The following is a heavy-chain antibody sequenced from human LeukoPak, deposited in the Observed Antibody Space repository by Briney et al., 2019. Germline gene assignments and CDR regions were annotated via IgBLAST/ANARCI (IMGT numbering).Heavy chain of an antibody. J-gene: IGHJ4*02. CDR2: IRYDGSNK. V-gene: IGHV3-30*02. Sequence: GGSLRLSCAASGFTFSGYGMHWVRQAPGKGLEWVAYIRYDGSNKYYADSVEGRFTISRDNSKNTLYLQMNSLRVEDTSVYYCAKSYWEPLNQFDYWGQGTLVTVSS. CDR3: AKSYWEPLNQFDY. CDR1: GFTFSGYG. D-gene: IGHD1-26*01.